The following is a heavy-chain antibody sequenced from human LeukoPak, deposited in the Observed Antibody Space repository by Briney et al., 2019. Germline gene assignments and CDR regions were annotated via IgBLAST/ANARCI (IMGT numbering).Heavy chain of an antibody. CDR1: GFTLSTYS. D-gene: IGHD6-6*01. CDR2: ISSSSSYI. V-gene: IGHV3-21*01. J-gene: IGHJ4*02. Sequence: GGSLRLSCAASGFTLSTYSMNWVRQAAGRGLEWVSSISSSSSYIYYADSVKGRFTISRDNAKNSLYLQMNSLRAEDTAVYYCASGAARPDYWGQGTLVTVSS. CDR3: ASGAARPDY.